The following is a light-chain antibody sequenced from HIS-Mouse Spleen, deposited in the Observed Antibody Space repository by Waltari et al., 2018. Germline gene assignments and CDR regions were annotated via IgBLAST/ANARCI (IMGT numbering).Light chain of an antibody. J-gene: IGLJ2*01. CDR1: RSDVGGYHY. CDR3: SSYTSSSTPV. Sequence: QSALTQPASVSGSPGQAITISCPGTRSDVGGYHYVSWYQQHPGKAPKLMIYDVSIRPSGVSNRFSGSKSGNTASLTISGLQAEDEADYYCSSYTSSSTPVFGGGTKLTVL. CDR2: DVS. V-gene: IGLV2-14*03.